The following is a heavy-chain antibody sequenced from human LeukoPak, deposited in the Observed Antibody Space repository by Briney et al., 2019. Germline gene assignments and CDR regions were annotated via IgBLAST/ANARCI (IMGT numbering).Heavy chain of an antibody. CDR1: GYTFTGYY. CDR3: ARGEGCSSTRCYYYYYMDV. J-gene: IGHJ6*03. Sequence: ASVRVSCKASGYTFTGYYMHWVRQAPGQGLEWMGWINPNSGGTNYAQKFQGRVTMTRDTSINTAYMELNRLRSDDTAVYYCARGEGCSSTRCYYYYYMDVWGKGTTVTVSS. V-gene: IGHV1-2*02. D-gene: IGHD2-2*01. CDR2: INPNSGGT.